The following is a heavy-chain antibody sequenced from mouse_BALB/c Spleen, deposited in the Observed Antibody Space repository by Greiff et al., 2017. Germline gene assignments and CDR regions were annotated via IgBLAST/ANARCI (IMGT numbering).Heavy chain of an antibody. CDR2: IWAGGST. J-gene: IGHJ4*01. Sequence: QVQLQQSGPGLVAPSQSLSITCTVSGFSLTSYGVHWVRQPPGKGLEWLGVIWAGGSTNYNSALMSRLSISKDNSKSQVFLKMNSLQTDDTAMYYCAREMGLRQRYYYAMDYWGQGTSVTVSS. V-gene: IGHV2-9*02. CDR1: GFSLTSYG. CDR3: AREMGLRQRYYYAMDY. D-gene: IGHD2-4*01.